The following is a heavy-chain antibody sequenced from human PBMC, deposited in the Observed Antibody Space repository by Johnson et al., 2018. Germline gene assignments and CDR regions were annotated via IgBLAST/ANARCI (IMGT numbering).Heavy chain of an antibody. Sequence: QVQLVQAGAEVKKPGASVKVSCKVSGYTLTELSMHWVRQAPGKGLEWMGGFDPEDGETIYAQKFQGRGTMTEDTSTDTAYLELSSLRSEDTAVYYCATDFIMRSHTVTTFYDAFDIWGQGTMVTVSS. J-gene: IGHJ3*02. CDR3: ATDFIMRSHTVTTFYDAFDI. CDR1: GYTLTELS. V-gene: IGHV1-24*01. CDR2: FDPEDGET. D-gene: IGHD4-17*01.